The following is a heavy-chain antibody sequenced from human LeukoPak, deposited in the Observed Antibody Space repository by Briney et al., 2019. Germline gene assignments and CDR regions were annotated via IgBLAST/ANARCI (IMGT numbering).Heavy chain of an antibody. V-gene: IGHV4-31*03. Sequence: SETLSLTCTVSGGSISSGGYYWSWIRPHPGKGLGWIGYIYYSGSTYYNPSLKSRVTISVDTSKNQFSLKLSSVTAADTAVYYCARESQGYSSGWYEADAFDIWGQGTMVTVSS. CDR3: ARESQGYSSGWYEADAFDI. J-gene: IGHJ3*02. D-gene: IGHD6-19*01. CDR1: GGSISSGGYY. CDR2: IYYSGST.